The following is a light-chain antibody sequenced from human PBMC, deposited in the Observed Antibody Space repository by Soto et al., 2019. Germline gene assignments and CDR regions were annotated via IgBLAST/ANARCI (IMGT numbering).Light chain of an antibody. V-gene: IGKV3-20*01. Sequence: EIVLTQSPDTLSLSPGERATLSCRASQSVGSSFLAWYQQKPGQAPRLLIYRTSTRATGIPDRFTGRGSETDFQLTISRLEPEDFAVYYCQQYENSPLTFGGGTMAEIK. CDR3: QQYENSPLT. CDR2: RTS. J-gene: IGKJ4*01. CDR1: QSVGSSF.